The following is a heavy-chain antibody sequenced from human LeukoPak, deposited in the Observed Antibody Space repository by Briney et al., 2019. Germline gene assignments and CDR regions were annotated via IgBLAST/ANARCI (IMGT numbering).Heavy chain of an antibody. CDR1: GYTFSSYY. Sequence: ASVKVSCKASGYTFSSYYMHWVRQAPGQGLEWMGIINPSGGSTSYAQKFQGRVTMTRDTSTSTVYMELSSLRSEYTAVYYCARDPPAGTDNSNFDYWGQGTLVTVSS. V-gene: IGHV1-46*01. CDR2: INPSGGST. J-gene: IGHJ4*02. D-gene: IGHD6-13*01. CDR3: ARDPPAGTDNSNFDY.